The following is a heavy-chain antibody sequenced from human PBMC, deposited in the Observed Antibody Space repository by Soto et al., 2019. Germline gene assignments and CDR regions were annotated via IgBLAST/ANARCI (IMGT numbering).Heavy chain of an antibody. J-gene: IGHJ4*02. CDR3: ARDLRGYSRYDYLDY. Sequence: PSETLSLTCTVSGGSISSGGYYGSWIRQHPGKGLEWVGYSYYTGSSYYNPSLKSRVTISVDASKNQLSLRLSSVTAADTAVYYCARDLRGYSRYDYLDYWGQGIPVTVSS. D-gene: IGHD5-12*01. CDR1: GGSISSGGYY. CDR2: SYYTGSS. V-gene: IGHV4-31*03.